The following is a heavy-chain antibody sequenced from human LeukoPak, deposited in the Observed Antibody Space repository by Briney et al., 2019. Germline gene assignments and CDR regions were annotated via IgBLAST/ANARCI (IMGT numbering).Heavy chain of an antibody. CDR1: GGSFSGYY. CDR2: INHSGST. Sequence: SETLSLTCAVYGGSFSGYYRSWIRQPPGKGLEWIGEINHSGSTNYNPSLKSRVTISVDTSKNQFSLKLSSVTAADTAVYYCARCRIAARPVWFDYWGQGTLVTVSS. CDR3: ARCRIAARPVWFDY. J-gene: IGHJ4*02. V-gene: IGHV4-34*01. D-gene: IGHD6-6*01.